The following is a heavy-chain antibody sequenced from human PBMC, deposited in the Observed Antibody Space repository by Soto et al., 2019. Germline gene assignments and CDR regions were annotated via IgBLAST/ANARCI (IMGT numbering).Heavy chain of an antibody. CDR3: VLYRYADFDY. J-gene: IGHJ4*02. CDR2: IYWDDDK. V-gene: IGHV2-5*02. Sequence: QIILKASGPTLVKPTQTLTLTCTFSGFSLSTTGVGVGWIRQPPGKALEWLALIYWDDDKRYIPSLRNRVIITKDTSTNPVAPIMTIMDPVDTATYYSVLYRYADFDYWCQGTLVTVSS. D-gene: IGHD5-12*01. CDR1: GFSLSTTGVG.